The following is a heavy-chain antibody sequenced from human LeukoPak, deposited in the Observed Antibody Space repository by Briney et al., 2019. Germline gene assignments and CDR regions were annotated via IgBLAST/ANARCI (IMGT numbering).Heavy chain of an antibody. D-gene: IGHD2-2*01. J-gene: IGHJ4*02. V-gene: IGHV3-9*01. CDR3: AKDGRSSTSALFDY. Sequence: GRSLRLSCAASGFTFDDYAMHWVRQAPGKGLEWVSGISWNSGSIGYADSVKGRSTISRDNAKNSLYLQMNSLRAEDTALYYCAKDGRSSTSALFDYWGQGTLVTVSS. CDR1: GFTFDDYA. CDR2: ISWNSGSI.